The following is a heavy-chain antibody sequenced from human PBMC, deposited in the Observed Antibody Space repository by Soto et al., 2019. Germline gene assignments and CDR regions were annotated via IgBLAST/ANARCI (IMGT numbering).Heavy chain of an antibody. Sequence: QLLESGGGLVQPGGSLRLSCAASGFTFTNYVMSWVRQAPGKGLEWVAIISGNGGNTFYPESVKGRFTISRDNSENTLSLHMNSLGADDTAVYYCARAATFYCSRTTCYADSWGQGTLVTVSS. CDR2: ISGNGGNT. CDR3: ARAATFYCSRTTCYADS. V-gene: IGHV3-23*01. CDR1: GFTFTNYV. J-gene: IGHJ5*01. D-gene: IGHD2-2*01.